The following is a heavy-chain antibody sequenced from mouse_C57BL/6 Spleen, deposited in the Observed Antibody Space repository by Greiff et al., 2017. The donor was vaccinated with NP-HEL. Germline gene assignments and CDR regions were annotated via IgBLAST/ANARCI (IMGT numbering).Heavy chain of an antibody. V-gene: IGHV1-22*01. CDR3: ARAGTSGFDY. D-gene: IGHD4-1*01. CDR1: GYTFTDYN. J-gene: IGHJ2*01. Sequence: EVQLQQSGPELVKPGASVKMSCKASGYTFTDYNMHWVKQSHGKSLEWIGYINPNNGGTSYNQKFKGKATLTVNTSSSTAYMELRSLTSEDSAVYYCARAGTSGFDYWGQGTTLTVSS. CDR2: INPNNGGT.